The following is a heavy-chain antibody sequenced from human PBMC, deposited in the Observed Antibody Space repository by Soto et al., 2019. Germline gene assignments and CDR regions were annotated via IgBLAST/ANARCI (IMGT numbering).Heavy chain of an antibody. J-gene: IGHJ4*02. CDR2: NIPIFGTA. CDR3: ARAPILVGETTYENDFDY. D-gene: IGHD2-21*01. Sequence: QVQLVQSGAEEKKPGSSVKVSCKASGGTFSNFVISWVRQAPGQGLEWMGCNIPIFGTANYAQKVQGRVTIIADESTGTTYMELTSLRAKDTAVYYCARAPILVGETTYENDFDYWGQGTLVTVSS. CDR1: GGTFSNFV. V-gene: IGHV1-69*01.